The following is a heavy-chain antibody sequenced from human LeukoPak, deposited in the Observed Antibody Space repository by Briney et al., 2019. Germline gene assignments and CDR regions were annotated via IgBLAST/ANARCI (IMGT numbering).Heavy chain of an antibody. J-gene: IGHJ4*02. Sequence: KTSETLSLTCGVSGGSMTSYCWSWIRQAPGKGLEWIGYISASGSTNYNPSPGSRLTISMDASKNQFSLSLTSVTAADTAVYYCASGYTNWWPLDYWGQGARVIVSS. V-gene: IGHV4-59*12. CDR1: GGSMTSYC. CDR2: ISASGST. CDR3: ASGYTNWWPLDY. D-gene: IGHD2-8*02.